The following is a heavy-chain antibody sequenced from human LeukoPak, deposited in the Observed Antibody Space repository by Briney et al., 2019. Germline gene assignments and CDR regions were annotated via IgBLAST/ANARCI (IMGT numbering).Heavy chain of an antibody. V-gene: IGHV4-4*07. CDR2: IYTSGST. D-gene: IGHD3-10*01. J-gene: IGHJ4*02. CDR1: GGSISSYY. Sequence: SETLSLTCTVSGGSISSYYWSWIRQPAGKGLEWIGRIYTSGSTNYNPSLKSRVTMSVDTSKNQFSLKLTSVTAADTAVYYCARDPLHYFGSAPPSRDFWGQGTLVTVSS. CDR3: ARDPLHYFGSAPPSRDF.